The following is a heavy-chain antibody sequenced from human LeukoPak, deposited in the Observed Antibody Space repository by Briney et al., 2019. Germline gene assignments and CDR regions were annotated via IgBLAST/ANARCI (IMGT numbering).Heavy chain of an antibody. D-gene: IGHD6-19*01. CDR2: IYYSGSS. CDR3: ARAKKVVAGFFDY. V-gene: IGHV4-59*01. J-gene: IGHJ4*02. Sequence: SETLSLTCTVSGDSISSYYWSWIRQPPGKGLEWIGYIYYSGSSNYNPALKSRVTISVDTSKNQVSLKLSSVTAADTAVYYCARAKKVVAGFFDYWGQGPLVTVSS. CDR1: GDSISSYY.